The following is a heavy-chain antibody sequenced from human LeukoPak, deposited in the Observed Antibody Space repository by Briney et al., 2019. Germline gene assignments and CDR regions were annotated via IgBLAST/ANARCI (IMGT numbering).Heavy chain of an antibody. V-gene: IGHV4-28*03. CDR3: ARDGRYYDSSDYFDY. CDR2: IYYSGST. Sequence: SETLSLTCAVSGYSISSSNWWGWIRQPPGKGLEWIGYIYYSGSTNYNPSLKSRVTMSVDTSKNQFSLKLSSVTAADTAVYYCARDGRYYDSSDYFDYWGQGTLVTVSS. D-gene: IGHD3-22*01. J-gene: IGHJ4*02. CDR1: GYSISSSNW.